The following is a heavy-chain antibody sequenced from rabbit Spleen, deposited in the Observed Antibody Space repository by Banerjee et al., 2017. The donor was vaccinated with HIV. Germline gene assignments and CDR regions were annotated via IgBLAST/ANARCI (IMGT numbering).Heavy chain of an antibody. CDR3: ARDGTGGSYFAL. J-gene: IGHJ4*01. D-gene: IGHD8-1*01. CDR1: GFTLSSYY. CDR2: IDPVFGIT. Sequence: QSLEESGGGLVQPGGSLKLSCKASGFTLSSYYMNWVRQAPGKGLEWIGYIDPVFGITYYANWVNGQFSISRENAQNTVFLQMTSLTAADTATYFCARDGTGGSYFALWGPGTLVTVS. V-gene: IGHV1S7*01.